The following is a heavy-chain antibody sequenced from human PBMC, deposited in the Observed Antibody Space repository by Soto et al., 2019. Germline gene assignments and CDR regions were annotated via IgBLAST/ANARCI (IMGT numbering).Heavy chain of an antibody. D-gene: IGHD2-15*01. CDR3: AKGDCSGGRCYRGFDY. CDR2: VSASGSIT. CDR1: GFTFSSYD. J-gene: IGHJ4*02. V-gene: IGHV3-23*01. Sequence: LRLSCAASGFTFSSYDMSWVRQAPGKGLEWVSGVSASGSITSYADSAKGRFTISRDNAKNTMFLQMNSLRAEDTAVYFCAKGDCSGGRCYRGFDYWGQGTLVTVSS.